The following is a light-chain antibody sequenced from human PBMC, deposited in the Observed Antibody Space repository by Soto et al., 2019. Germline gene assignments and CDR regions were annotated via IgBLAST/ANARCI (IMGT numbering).Light chain of an antibody. Sequence: DIQMTQSPSSLSASVGDRVTITCQASRAISNDLNWYQQKAGTAPKLLIYDASSLETGVPSRFTGSGSGTDFTFTISSLQPEDIATYYCQQYDNLPLTFGGGTKVEI. CDR2: DAS. CDR3: QQYDNLPLT. V-gene: IGKV1-33*01. CDR1: RAISND. J-gene: IGKJ4*01.